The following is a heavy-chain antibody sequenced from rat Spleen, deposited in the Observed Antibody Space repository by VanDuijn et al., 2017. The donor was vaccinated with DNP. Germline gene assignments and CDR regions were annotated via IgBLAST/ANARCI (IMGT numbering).Heavy chain of an antibody. CDR2: IIYDGSHT. CDR1: GFTFSDYA. V-gene: IGHV5-17*01. Sequence: EVQLVESGGGLVQPGNSLKLSCAASGFTFSDYAMAWVRQSPKKGLEWVATIIYDGSHTFYRDSVQGRFTISRDNAKTTLYLQMDSLKSEDTATYYCSRGEDYYNWFANWGQGTLVTVSS. J-gene: IGHJ3*01. D-gene: IGHD1-1*01. CDR3: SRGEDYYNWFAN.